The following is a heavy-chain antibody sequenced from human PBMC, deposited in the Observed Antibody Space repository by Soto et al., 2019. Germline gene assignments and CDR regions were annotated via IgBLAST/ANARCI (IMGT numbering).Heavy chain of an antibody. V-gene: IGHV4-30-4*01. J-gene: IGHJ5*02. CDR2: IFYSGTT. Sequence: QVQLQESGPGLVKPSQTLSLTCTVSGGSVNSGDYYWSWIRQSPVKGLEWIGSIFYSGTTYYNPSLQGRITISIDTPKNQFSLRLTSVTAADTALYYCARDWVHERWFDPWGQGTLVTVSS. CDR3: ARDWVHERWFDP. D-gene: IGHD1-1*01. CDR1: GGSVNSGDYY.